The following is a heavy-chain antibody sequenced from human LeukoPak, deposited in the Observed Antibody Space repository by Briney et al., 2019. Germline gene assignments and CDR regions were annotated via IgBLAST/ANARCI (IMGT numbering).Heavy chain of an antibody. J-gene: IGHJ4*02. V-gene: IGHV4-34*01. CDR3: ARVPVTGTTQIFDY. Sequence: SETLSLTCAVYGGSFSGYYWSWIRQPPGKGLEWIGEINHSGSTNYNPSLMSRVTISVDTSKNQFSLKLSSVTAADTAVYYCARVPVTGTTQIFDYWGQGTLVTVSS. D-gene: IGHD1-7*01. CDR1: GGSFSGYY. CDR2: INHSGST.